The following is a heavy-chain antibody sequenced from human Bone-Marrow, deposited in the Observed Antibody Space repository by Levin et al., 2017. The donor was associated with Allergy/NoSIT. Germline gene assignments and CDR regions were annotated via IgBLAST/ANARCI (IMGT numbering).Heavy chain of an antibody. V-gene: IGHV3-11*03. CDR3: EVKESGSQFDH. J-gene: IGHJ4*02. CDR1: GFTLSDYY. CDR2: ISSSTSST. Sequence: GESLKISCAASGFTLSDYYMSWIRQAPGKGLEWVSHISSSTSSTNYADSVKGRFTISRDNARNSLYLQMNSLRAEDTAVYYCEVKESGSQFDHWGQGTLVTVSS. D-gene: IGHD1-26*01.